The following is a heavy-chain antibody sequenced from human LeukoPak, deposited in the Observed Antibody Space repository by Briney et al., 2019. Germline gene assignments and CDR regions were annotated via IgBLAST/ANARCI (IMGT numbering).Heavy chain of an antibody. CDR2: MNPNSGNT. J-gene: IGHJ6*02. Sequence: ASVKVSCKASGYTFTSYDINWVRQATGQGLEWMGWMNPNSGNTGYAQKFQGRVTMTRNTSISTAYMELSSLGSEDTAVYYCARGKYSSSWYVLKHYYYGMDVWGQGTTVTVSS. CDR1: GYTFTSYD. V-gene: IGHV1-8*01. CDR3: ARGKYSSSWYVLKHYYYGMDV. D-gene: IGHD6-13*01.